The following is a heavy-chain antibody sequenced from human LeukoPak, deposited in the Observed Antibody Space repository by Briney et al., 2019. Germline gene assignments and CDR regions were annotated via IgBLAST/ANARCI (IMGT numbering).Heavy chain of an antibody. CDR2: INTNTGNP. CDR3: ATSRRVAAAASLDY. CDR1: GYTFTSYA. D-gene: IGHD6-13*01. Sequence: ASVKVSRTASGYTFTSYAMNWVRQAPGQGLEWMGWINTNTGNPTYAQGFTGRFVFSLDTSVSTAYLQISSLKAEDTAVYYCATSRRVAAAASLDYWGQGTLVTVSS. V-gene: IGHV7-4-1*02. J-gene: IGHJ4*02.